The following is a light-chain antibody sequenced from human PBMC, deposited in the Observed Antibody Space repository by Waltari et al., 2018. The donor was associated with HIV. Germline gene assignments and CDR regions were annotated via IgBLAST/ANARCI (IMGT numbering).Light chain of an antibody. CDR1: SSNIGANS. CDR3: GTWDSSLSAGV. V-gene: IGLV1-51*02. J-gene: IGLJ2*01. CDR2: ENK. Sequence: QSVLTQPPSTSAAPGQKVTISCSGRSSNIGANSVSWYQHPPGTAPKLLIYENKKRPSGIPDRFSGSKSGTSATLGITELQTGDEADYYCGTWDSSLSAGVFGGGTKLTVL.